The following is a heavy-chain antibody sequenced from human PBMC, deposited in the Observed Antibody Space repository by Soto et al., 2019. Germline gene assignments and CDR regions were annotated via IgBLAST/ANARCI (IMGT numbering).Heavy chain of an antibody. J-gene: IGHJ4*02. Sequence: SEALSVTCSGSGGSLSSYTNYWSWIRQTPSRGLEWIGYIYYSGTTYYNPSLKSRVTISIDTSKNQFSLSLTSVVAADTAVYYCVREIVDSFDRSGYPDHWGQGTLVTVS. CDR3: VREIVDSFDRSGYPDH. V-gene: IGHV4-30-4*01. CDR1: GGSLSSYTNY. CDR2: IYYSGTT. D-gene: IGHD3-22*01.